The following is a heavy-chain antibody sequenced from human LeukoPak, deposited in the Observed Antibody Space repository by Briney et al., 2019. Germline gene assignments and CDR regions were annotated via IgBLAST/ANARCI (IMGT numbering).Heavy chain of an antibody. J-gene: IGHJ6*02. V-gene: IGHV3-23*01. D-gene: IGHD2-15*01. Sequence: GGSLRLSCAASGFPFNSYAMSWVRQAPGKGLEWVSAIVGDTVTVYTDSVKGRFTISRDNSKNTLYLQMNSLRAEDTAIYYCAKNGAAGIYGMDVWGQGTTVTVSS. CDR2: IVGDTVT. CDR3: AKNGAAGIYGMDV. CDR1: GFPFNSYA.